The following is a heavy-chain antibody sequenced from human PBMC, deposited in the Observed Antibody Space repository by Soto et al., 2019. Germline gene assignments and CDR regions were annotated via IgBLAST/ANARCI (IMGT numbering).Heavy chain of an antibody. J-gene: IGHJ4*02. Sequence: QVQLQESGPGLVKPSETLSLTCTVSGGSISSYYWSWIRQPPGKGLEWIGYIYYSGSTNYNPSLKXXVXIXXDTSKNQFSLKLSSVTAADTAVYYCARDDGDYTDYWGQGTLVTVSS. D-gene: IGHD4-17*01. CDR2: IYYSGST. CDR1: GGSISSYY. V-gene: IGHV4-59*01. CDR3: ARDDGDYTDY.